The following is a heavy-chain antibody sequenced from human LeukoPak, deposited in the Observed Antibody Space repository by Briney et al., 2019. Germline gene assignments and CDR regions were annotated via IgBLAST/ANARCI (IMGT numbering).Heavy chain of an antibody. CDR1: GYTFTSYY. D-gene: IGHD3-22*01. Sequence: ASVKVSCKASGYTFTSYYMNWVRQAPGQGLEWMGIINPSGGSTSYAQKFQGRVTMTRDTSTGTVYMELSSLRSEDTAVYYCARDDQHYHDSSGRPYKAFYLHWFDPWGQGTLVTVSS. V-gene: IGHV1-46*01. J-gene: IGHJ5*02. CDR3: ARDDQHYHDSSGRPYKAFYLHWFDP. CDR2: INPSGGST.